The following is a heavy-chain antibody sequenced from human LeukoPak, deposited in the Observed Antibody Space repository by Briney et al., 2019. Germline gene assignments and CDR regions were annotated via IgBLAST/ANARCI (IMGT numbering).Heavy chain of an antibody. CDR1: GGSISSDY. D-gene: IGHD3-10*01. CDR3: ARSGYYGSGSYYYDAFDI. Sequence: PSETLSLTCTVAGGSISSDYWSWIRQPPGKGLEWIGYFYYSGSTNYNPSLKSRVTISVDTSKNQFSLKLSSVTAADTAVYYCARSGYYGSGSYYYDAFDIWGQGTMVTVSS. J-gene: IGHJ3*02. V-gene: IGHV4-59*01. CDR2: FYYSGST.